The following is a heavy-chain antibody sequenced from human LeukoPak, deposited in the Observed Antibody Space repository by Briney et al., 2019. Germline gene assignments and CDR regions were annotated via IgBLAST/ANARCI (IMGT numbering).Heavy chain of an antibody. V-gene: IGHV4-4*07. CDR3: ARDLGLKSMDY. J-gene: IGHJ4*02. D-gene: IGHD2/OR15-2a*01. Sequence: SETLSLTCGVPGGSISNYYWGWIRQPAGKGLEWIGRIYSSGSTNYNPSLKSRVTMSVDTSKNQFSLKLSSVTAADTAVYYCARDLGLKSMDYWGQGTLVSVSS. CDR1: GGSISNYY. CDR2: IYSSGST.